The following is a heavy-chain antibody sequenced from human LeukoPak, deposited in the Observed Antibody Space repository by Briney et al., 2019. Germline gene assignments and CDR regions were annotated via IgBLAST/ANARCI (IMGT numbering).Heavy chain of an antibody. V-gene: IGHV3-9*01. Sequence: PGGSLRLSCAASGFTFDDYAMHWVRQAPGKGLGWVSGISWNSGSIGYADSVKGRFTISRDNAKNSLYLQMNSLRAEDTALYYCAKDMYGAAAGTFDYWGQGALVTVSS. CDR2: ISWNSGSI. J-gene: IGHJ4*02. CDR1: GFTFDDYA. CDR3: AKDMYGAAAGTFDY. D-gene: IGHD6-13*01.